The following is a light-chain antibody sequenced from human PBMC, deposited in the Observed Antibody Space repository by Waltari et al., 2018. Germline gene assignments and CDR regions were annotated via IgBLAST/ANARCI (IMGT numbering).Light chain of an antibody. Sequence: EIVLTQPPGTASLSPGERVTLSCRASQGGGGSSLAWYQHKPGQAPRLVIYRASRRATGIPDRVSGGVSGTDFVLTISRVEPEDFAVYYCRQNGTLPATFGQGTKVEIK. V-gene: IGKV3-20*01. CDR2: RAS. CDR1: QGGGGSS. J-gene: IGKJ1*01. CDR3: RQNGTLPAT.